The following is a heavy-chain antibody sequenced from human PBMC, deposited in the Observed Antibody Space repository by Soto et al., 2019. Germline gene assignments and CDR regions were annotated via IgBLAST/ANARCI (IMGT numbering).Heavy chain of an antibody. V-gene: IGHV4-59*01. CDR2: IYCSGST. CDR3: ARDRLANWFDP. D-gene: IGHD3-9*01. J-gene: IGHJ5*02. Sequence: SETLSLTCTVSGGSISSYYWNWIRQPPGKGLEWIGYIYCSGSTKYNPSLKSRVTISVDTSKNQFSLKLSSVTAADTAVYYCARDRLANWFDPWGQGTLVTVSS. CDR1: GGSISSYY.